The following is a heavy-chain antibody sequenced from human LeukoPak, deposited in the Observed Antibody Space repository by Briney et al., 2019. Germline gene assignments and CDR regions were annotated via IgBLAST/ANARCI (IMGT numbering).Heavy chain of an antibody. V-gene: IGHV4-61*02. Sequence: SETLSHTCTVSGVSISSGSYYWSWIRQPAGKGLEWIGRIYTSGSTNYNPSLKSRVTISVDTSKSQFSLKLSSVTAADTAVYYCASGGYCGGTSCYPNWFDPWGQGTLVTVSS. CDR1: GVSISSGSYY. J-gene: IGHJ5*02. CDR3: ASGGYCGGTSCYPNWFDP. D-gene: IGHD2-2*01. CDR2: IYTSGST.